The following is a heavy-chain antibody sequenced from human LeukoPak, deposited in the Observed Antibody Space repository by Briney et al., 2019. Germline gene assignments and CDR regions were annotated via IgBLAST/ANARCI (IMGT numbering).Heavy chain of an antibody. CDR1: GFTFGDFA. CDR2: ISFDGGNK. D-gene: IGHD6-19*01. CDR3: AREQWLVLNYFDS. Sequence: GGSLRLSCAASGFTFGDFAMHWVRQAPGKGLEWVALISFDGGNKYYADSVKGRFTISRDNSKNTLSLQMNSLRPEDTAVYYCAREQWLVLNYFDSWGQGTLVTVSS. V-gene: IGHV3-30-3*01. J-gene: IGHJ4*02.